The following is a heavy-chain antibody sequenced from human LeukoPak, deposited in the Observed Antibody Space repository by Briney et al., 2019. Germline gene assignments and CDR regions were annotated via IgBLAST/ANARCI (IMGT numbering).Heavy chain of an antibody. D-gene: IGHD2-2*01. CDR3: AREGSGYCSSTSCYDGGYYYYGMDV. J-gene: IGHJ6*02. CDR1: GGTFSRYA. CDR2: IIPILGIA. Sequence: ASVKVSCKASGGTFSRYAISWVRQAPGQGLEWMGRIIPILGIANYAQKFQGRVTITADKSTSTAYMELSSLRSEDTAVYYCAREGSGYCSSTSCYDGGYYYYGMDVWGQGTTVTVSS. V-gene: IGHV1-69*04.